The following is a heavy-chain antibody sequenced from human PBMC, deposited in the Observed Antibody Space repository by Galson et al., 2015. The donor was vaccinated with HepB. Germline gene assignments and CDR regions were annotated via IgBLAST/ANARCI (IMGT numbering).Heavy chain of an antibody. Sequence: SLRLSCAASGFSFNDHYMDWVRQAPGKGLEWVGRSRNRARGYSTAYAVSVRGRFTVSRDDSKNSVFLQMNRLRSEDTAVYYCARSEVTTVVTDFDSWGQGTLVTVSP. D-gene: IGHD4-23*01. CDR2: SRNRARGYST. CDR3: ARSEVTTVVTDFDS. J-gene: IGHJ4*02. CDR1: GFSFNDHY. V-gene: IGHV3-72*01.